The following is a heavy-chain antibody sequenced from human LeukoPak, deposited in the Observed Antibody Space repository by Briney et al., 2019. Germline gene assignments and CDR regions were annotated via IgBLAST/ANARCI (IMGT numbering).Heavy chain of an antibody. D-gene: IGHD6-13*01. Sequence: GGSLRLSCAASGFTFSSYAMHWVRQAPGKGLEWVAVISYDGSNKYYADSVKGRFTIFRDNSKNTLYLQMNSLRAEDTAVYYCARVYSSSWNYFDYWGQGTLVTVSS. J-gene: IGHJ4*02. CDR3: ARVYSSSWNYFDY. CDR2: ISYDGSNK. CDR1: GFTFSSYA. V-gene: IGHV3-30-3*01.